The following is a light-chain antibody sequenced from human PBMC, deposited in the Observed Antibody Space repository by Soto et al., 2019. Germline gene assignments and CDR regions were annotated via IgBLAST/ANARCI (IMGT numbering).Light chain of an antibody. J-gene: IGLJ2*01. CDR3: SSYTSGSTL. V-gene: IGLV2-14*01. Sequence: QPVLTQPASVSGSPGQSITISCTGTSSDVGDYNYVSWYQQHPGKAPKLMIYDVSNRPSGVSNRFSGSKSGNTASLTISGLQAEDEADYYCSSYTSGSTLFGGGTKLTVL. CDR1: SSDVGDYNY. CDR2: DVS.